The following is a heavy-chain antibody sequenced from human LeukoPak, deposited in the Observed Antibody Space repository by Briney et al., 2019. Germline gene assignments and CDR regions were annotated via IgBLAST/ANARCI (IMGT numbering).Heavy chain of an antibody. V-gene: IGHV4-38-2*02. CDR3: ARGAYGDYEVGGNWFDP. Sequence: NPSETLSLTCTVSGYSISSGYYWGWIRQPPGKGLEWIGSIYHSGSTYYNPSLKSRVTISVDTSKNQFSLKLSSVTAADTAVYYCARGAYGDYEVGGNWFDPWGQGTLVTVSS. CDR1: GYSISSGYY. J-gene: IGHJ5*02. CDR2: IYHSGST. D-gene: IGHD4-17*01.